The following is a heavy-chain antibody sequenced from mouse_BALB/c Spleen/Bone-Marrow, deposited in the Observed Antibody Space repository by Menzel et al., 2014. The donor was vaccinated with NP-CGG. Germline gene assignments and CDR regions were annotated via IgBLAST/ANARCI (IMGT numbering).Heavy chain of an antibody. D-gene: IGHD1-1*01. J-gene: IGHJ4*01. CDR3: ARWITTVVAPYVMDY. V-gene: IGHV1-80*01. CDR2: IYPGDGDT. Sequence: QVQLQQSGAELVRPGSSVKISCKASGYAFSSYWMNWVKQRPGQGLEWIGQIYPGDGDTNYNGKFKGKATLTADKSSSTAYMQLSSLTPEDSAVYFCARWITTVVAPYVMDYWGQGTSGTGSS. CDR1: GYAFSSYW.